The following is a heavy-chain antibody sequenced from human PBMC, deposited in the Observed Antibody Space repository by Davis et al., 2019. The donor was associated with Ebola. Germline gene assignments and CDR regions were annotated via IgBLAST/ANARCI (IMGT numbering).Heavy chain of an antibody. V-gene: IGHV4-34*01. Sequence: MPSETLSLTCAAYGGSFSGYYWSWIRQPPGKGLEWIGEINHSGNTNYNPSLKSRVTIPVDTSKNQFSLKLSSVTAADTAVYYCARVGNYAGSYYYYYGMDVWGQGTTVTVSS. CDR3: ARVGNYAGSYYYYYGMDV. CDR1: GGSFSGYY. CDR2: INHSGNT. D-gene: IGHD4-11*01. J-gene: IGHJ6*02.